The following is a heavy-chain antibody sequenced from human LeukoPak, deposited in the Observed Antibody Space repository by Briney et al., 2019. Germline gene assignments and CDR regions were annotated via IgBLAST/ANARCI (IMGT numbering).Heavy chain of an antibody. CDR3: ARGQLWLLSPHFDY. J-gene: IGHJ4*02. Sequence: ASVKVSCKASGYTFTSYGISWVRQAPGQGLEWMGCISAYNGNTNYAQKLQGRVTMTTDTSTSTAYMELRSLRSDDTAVYYCARGQLWLLSPHFDYWGQGTLVTVSS. D-gene: IGHD5-18*01. CDR2: ISAYNGNT. CDR1: GYTFTSYG. V-gene: IGHV1-18*04.